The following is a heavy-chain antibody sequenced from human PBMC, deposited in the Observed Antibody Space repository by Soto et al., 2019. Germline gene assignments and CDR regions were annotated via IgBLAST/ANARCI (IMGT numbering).Heavy chain of an antibody. CDR3: AVGEEAGTPYFGN. CDR2: ISSSSSFI. Sequence: EVQLLESGGGLVKPGGSLRLSCTASGFTFSSYSMNWVRRAPGKGLEWVSSISSSSSFIYSAGSVKGRFTISRDNAKNALYLQLNRLRAEDTAVYYCAVGEEAGTPYFGNWGQGTLVTGSS. CDR1: GFTFSSYS. V-gene: IGHV3-21*04. D-gene: IGHD1-1*01. J-gene: IGHJ4*02.